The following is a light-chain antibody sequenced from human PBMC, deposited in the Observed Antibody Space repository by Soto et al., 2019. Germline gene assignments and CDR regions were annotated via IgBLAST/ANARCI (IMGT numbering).Light chain of an antibody. J-gene: IGKJ3*01. CDR1: QGVGGW. V-gene: IGKV1-12*01. CDR2: ATS. Sequence: IQMTQSPSSVSASVGDRVTMTCRSSQGVGGWLAWYQQKPGKVPKLLIYATSSLHSGVPSRFSGSGSGTDFTLSISSLQPEDFATYYCPQPHSLPLSFGTGNKVDIK. CDR3: PQPHSLPLS.